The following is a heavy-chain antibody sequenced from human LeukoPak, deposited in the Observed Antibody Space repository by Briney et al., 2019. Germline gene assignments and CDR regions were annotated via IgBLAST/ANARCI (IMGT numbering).Heavy chain of an antibody. Sequence: GESLKISWKGSGYSFTSYWIGWGRQMPGKGLEWMWIIYPGDSDTRYSPSFQGQVTISADKSISTAYLQWSSLKASDTAMYYCARRRGFSLYYMDVWGKGTTVTVSS. J-gene: IGHJ6*03. CDR3: ARRRGFSLYYMDV. V-gene: IGHV5-51*01. CDR1: GYSFTSYW. CDR2: IYPGDSDT. D-gene: IGHD3-10*01.